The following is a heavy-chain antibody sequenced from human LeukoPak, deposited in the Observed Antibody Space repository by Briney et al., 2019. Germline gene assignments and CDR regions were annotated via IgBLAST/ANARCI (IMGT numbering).Heavy chain of an antibody. CDR3: AKDSVYYDNSSYPY. Sequence: GSLRLSCAASGFTVSGYAMNWVRQAPGKGLEWVATISTSGGSTYYADFVKGRFTISRDNSKNTLYLQMNSLRAEDTAVYYCAKDSVYYDNSSYPYWGQGTLVTVSS. J-gene: IGHJ4*02. D-gene: IGHD3-22*01. V-gene: IGHV3-23*01. CDR2: ISTSGGST. CDR1: GFTVSGYA.